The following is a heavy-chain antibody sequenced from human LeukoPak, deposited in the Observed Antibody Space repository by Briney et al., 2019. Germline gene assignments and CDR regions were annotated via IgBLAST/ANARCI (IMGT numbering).Heavy chain of an antibody. CDR3: AKEILSGWYYFDY. Sequence: GGSLRLSCAASGFSFSTYGMNWVRQAPGKGLQWVSSISNNGGSTFYVDSVRGRFTISRDNSKNTLYLQMNSLRAEDTAVYYCAKEILSGWYYFDYWGQGTLVTVSS. V-gene: IGHV3-23*01. J-gene: IGHJ4*02. CDR2: ISNNGGST. D-gene: IGHD6-19*01. CDR1: GFSFSTYG.